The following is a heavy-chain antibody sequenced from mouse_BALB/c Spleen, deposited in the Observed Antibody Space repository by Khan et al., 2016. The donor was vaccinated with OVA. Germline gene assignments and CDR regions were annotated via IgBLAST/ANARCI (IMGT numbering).Heavy chain of an antibody. CDR2: IYPGNGNT. CDR1: GYTFTNYW. Sequence: QVQLQQPGAELVRPGTSVKMSCKAAGYTFTNYWIGWINQRPGHGLEWIGDIYPGNGNTNYNEKFKGKATLTADTSSSTAYLQLSSLTSEDSAIYYCARPYYFGTNDATMDDWGQGTSVTVSS. J-gene: IGHJ4*01. D-gene: IGHD1-1*01. V-gene: IGHV1-63*02. CDR3: ARPYYFGTNDATMDD.